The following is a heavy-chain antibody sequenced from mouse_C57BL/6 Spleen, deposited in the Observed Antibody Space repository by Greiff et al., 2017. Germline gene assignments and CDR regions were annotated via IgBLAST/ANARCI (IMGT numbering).Heavy chain of an antibody. CDR3: ARIPYYYGSSYWYFDV. D-gene: IGHD1-1*01. J-gene: IGHJ1*03. V-gene: IGHV1-80*01. CDR2: IYPGDGDT. Sequence: VQLQQSGAELVKPGASVKISCKASGYAFSSYWMNWVKQRPGKGLEWIGQIYPGDGDTNYNGKFKGKATLTADKSSSTAYMQLSSLTSEDSAVYFCARIPYYYGSSYWYFDVWGTGTTVTVSS. CDR1: GYAFSSYW.